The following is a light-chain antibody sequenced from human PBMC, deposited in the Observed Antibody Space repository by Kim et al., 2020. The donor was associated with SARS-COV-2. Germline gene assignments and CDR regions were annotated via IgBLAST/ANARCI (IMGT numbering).Light chain of an antibody. Sequence: GETVTISCTGSGGRSASNDVHWYQQRPGSAPTIVISDDDQRPSGVPDRFSGSIDSSSNSASLTISGLKTEDEADYYCQSYDGPDWVFGGGTQLTVL. CDR3: QSYDGPDWV. CDR2: DDD. J-gene: IGLJ3*02. CDR1: GGRSASND. V-gene: IGLV6-57*02.